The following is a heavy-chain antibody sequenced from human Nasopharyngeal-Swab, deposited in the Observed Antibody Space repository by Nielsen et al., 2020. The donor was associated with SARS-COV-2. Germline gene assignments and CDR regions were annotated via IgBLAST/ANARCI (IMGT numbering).Heavy chain of an antibody. Sequence: ASVKVSCKASGYTFTSYGISWVRQAPGQGLEWMGWISAYNGNTNYAQKLQGRVTMTTDTSTSTAYMELSRLRSDDTAVYYCARRYYYYYYGMDVWGQGTTVTVSS. J-gene: IGHJ6*02. CDR2: ISAYNGNT. V-gene: IGHV1-18*01. CDR3: ARRYYYYYYGMDV. CDR1: GYTFTSYG.